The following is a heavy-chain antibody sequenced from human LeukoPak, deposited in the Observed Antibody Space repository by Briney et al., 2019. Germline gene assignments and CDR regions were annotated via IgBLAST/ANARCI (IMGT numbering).Heavy chain of an antibody. CDR3: ARHSTAMAYFDY. CDR1: GGSISSSSYY. J-gene: IGHJ4*02. D-gene: IGHD5-18*01. V-gene: IGHV4-39*01. Sequence: SETLSLTCTVSGGSISSSSYYWGWIRQPPGKGLEWIGSIYYSGSTYYNPSLKSRVTISADTSKNQFSLKLSSVTAADTAVYYCARHSTAMAYFDYWGQGTLVTVSS. CDR2: IYYSGST.